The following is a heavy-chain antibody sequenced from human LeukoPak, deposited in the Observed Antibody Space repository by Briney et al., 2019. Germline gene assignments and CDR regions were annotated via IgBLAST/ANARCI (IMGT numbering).Heavy chain of an antibody. CDR1: GFTFSSYG. D-gene: IGHD1-26*01. CDR2: ISYDGSNK. J-gene: IGHJ4*02. Sequence: PGGSLRLSCAASGFTFSSYGMHWVRQAPGKGLEWVAVISYDGSNKYYADSVKGRFTISRDNSKNTLYLQVNSLRAEDTAVYYCAKAAHSIVGATDYWGQGTLVTVSS. CDR3: AKAAHSIVGATDY. V-gene: IGHV3-30*18.